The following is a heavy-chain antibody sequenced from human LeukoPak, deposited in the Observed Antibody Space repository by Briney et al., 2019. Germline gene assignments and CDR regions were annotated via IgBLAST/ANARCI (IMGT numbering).Heavy chain of an antibody. J-gene: IGHJ5*02. Sequence: SETLSLTCAVYGGTFSGYYWSWIRQPPGKGLEWIGEINHSGSTNYNPSLKSRVTISVDTSKNQFSLKLSSVTAADTAVYYCARDLRGTITHNWFDPWGQGTLVTVSS. V-gene: IGHV4-34*01. CDR1: GGTFSGYY. D-gene: IGHD3-3*01. CDR2: INHSGST. CDR3: ARDLRGTITHNWFDP.